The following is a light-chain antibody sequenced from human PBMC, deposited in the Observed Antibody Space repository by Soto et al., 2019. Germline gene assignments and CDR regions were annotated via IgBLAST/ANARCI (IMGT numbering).Light chain of an antibody. CDR3: QQFDNWPPAWP. CDR2: GAS. Sequence: IVMTQSPATLSVSPGERATLSCRASQSVSSNLAWYQQKPGQPPRLLFFGASTRATGVPARFSGSGSGTEFTLTINSLQSEDFAVYYCQQFDNWPPAWPFGQGTKVDIK. J-gene: IGKJ1*01. V-gene: IGKV3-15*01. CDR1: QSVSSN.